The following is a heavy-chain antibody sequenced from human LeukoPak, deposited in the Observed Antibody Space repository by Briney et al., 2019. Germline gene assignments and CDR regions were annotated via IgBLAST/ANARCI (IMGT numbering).Heavy chain of an antibody. CDR3: ATLTVASSFDY. CDR1: GFAFSVYE. Sequence: GGSLRLSCAASGFAFSVYEMYWVRQAPGKGLEWVSYISSSGGTRYYADSVKGRFTISRDNAKNSLYLQMNSLRDDDTAVYYCATLTVASSFDYWGQGTLVTVSS. V-gene: IGHV3-48*03. D-gene: IGHD6-19*01. J-gene: IGHJ4*02. CDR2: ISSSGGTR.